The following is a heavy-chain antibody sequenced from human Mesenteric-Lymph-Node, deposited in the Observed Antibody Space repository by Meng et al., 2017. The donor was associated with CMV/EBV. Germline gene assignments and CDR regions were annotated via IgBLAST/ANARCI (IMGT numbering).Heavy chain of an antibody. CDR2: ISYDGSNN. V-gene: IGHV3-30*04. J-gene: IGHJ6*02. CDR3: ARDFGELGYYYGMDV. Sequence: GESLKISCAASGFTFTSYSMHWVRQAPGKGLEWVAVISYDGSNNYYADSVKGRFTISRDNAKSSLYLQMNSLRAEDTAVYYCARDFGELGYYYGMDVWGQGTTVTVSS. D-gene: IGHD3-10*01. CDR1: GFTFTSYS.